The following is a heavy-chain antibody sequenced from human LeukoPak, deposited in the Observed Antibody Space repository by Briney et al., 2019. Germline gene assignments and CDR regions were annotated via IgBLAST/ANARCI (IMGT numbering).Heavy chain of an antibody. CDR2: ISAYNGNT. D-gene: IGHD3-22*01. V-gene: IGHV1-18*01. CDR3: ARVGEITTTYYYYMDV. Sequence: ASVVVSCKASGYTFTSYGISWVRQAPGQGLEWMGWISAYNGNTNYAQKLQGRVTMTTDTSTSTAYMELRSLRSDDTAVYYCARVGEITTTYYYYMDVWGKGTTVTVSS. J-gene: IGHJ6*03. CDR1: GYTFTSYG.